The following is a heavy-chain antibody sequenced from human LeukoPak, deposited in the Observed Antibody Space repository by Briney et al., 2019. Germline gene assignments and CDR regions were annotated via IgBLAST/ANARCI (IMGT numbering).Heavy chain of an antibody. D-gene: IGHD5-18*01. CDR1: GFTFSSYA. V-gene: IGHV3-21*01. CDR3: ARDRASADTWMGQHAFDI. Sequence: PGGSLRLTCAASGFTFSSYAMSWVSQAPGKGLEWVSSISSSSSYIYYADSVKGRFTISRDNAKNSLYLQMNSLRAEDTAVYYCARDRASADTWMGQHAFDIWGQGTMVTVSS. CDR2: ISSSSSYI. J-gene: IGHJ3*02.